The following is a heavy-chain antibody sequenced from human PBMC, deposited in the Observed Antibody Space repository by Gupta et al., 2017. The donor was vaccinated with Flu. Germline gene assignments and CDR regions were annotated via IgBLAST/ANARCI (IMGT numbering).Heavy chain of an antibody. CDR1: GFTFSSYG. D-gene: IGHD6-13*01. Sequence: QVQLVESGGGVVQPGRSLRLSCAASGFTFSSYGMHWVRQAPGKGLEWVAMMSYDGSNKYYADSVKGRFTISRDNSKNTLYLQMNSLRAEDTAVYYCAKDLWIAAAGRATDYFDYWGQGTLVTVSS. J-gene: IGHJ4*02. CDR2: MSYDGSNK. V-gene: IGHV3-30*18. CDR3: AKDLWIAAAGRATDYFDY.